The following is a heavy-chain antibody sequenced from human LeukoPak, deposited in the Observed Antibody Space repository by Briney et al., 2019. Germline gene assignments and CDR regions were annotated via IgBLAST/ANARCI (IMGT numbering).Heavy chain of an antibody. D-gene: IGHD3-3*01. CDR1: GFTVSSNY. Sequence: PGGSLRLSCAASGFTVSSNYMSWVRQAPGKGLEWVSVIYSGGSTYYADSVKGRFTISRDNSKNPMYLQVNRLRAEDTAVYYCARDRWSGYSYGMDVWGQGTTVTVSS. CDR2: IYSGGST. V-gene: IGHV3-53*01. J-gene: IGHJ6*02. CDR3: ARDRWSGYSYGMDV.